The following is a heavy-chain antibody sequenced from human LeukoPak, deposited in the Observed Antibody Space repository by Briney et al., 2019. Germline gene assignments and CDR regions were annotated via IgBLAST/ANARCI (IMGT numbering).Heavy chain of an antibody. D-gene: IGHD6-25*01. J-gene: IGHJ6*02. CDR2: IWYDGSNK. CDR1: GFTFSSYG. Sequence: QPGGSLRLSCAASGFTFSSYGMHWVRRAPGKGLEWVAVIWYDGSNKYYADSVKGRFTISRDNSKNTLYLQMNSLRAEDTAVYYCAREYNSDYGDYYYGMDVWGQGTTVTVSS. CDR3: AREYNSDYGDYYYGMDV. V-gene: IGHV3-33*08.